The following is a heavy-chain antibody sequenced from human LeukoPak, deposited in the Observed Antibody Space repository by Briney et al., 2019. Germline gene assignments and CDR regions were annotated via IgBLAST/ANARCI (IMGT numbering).Heavy chain of an antibody. CDR2: IYYSGST. J-gene: IGHJ4*02. CDR3: ARHPSYYDFWSGYYKPDSDFDY. Sequence: TSETLSLTCTVSGGSISSSSYYWGRIRQPPGKGLEWIGSIYYSGSTYYNPSLKSRVTISVDTSKNQFSLKLSSVTAADTAVYYCARHPSYYDFWSGYYKPDSDFDYWGQGTLVTVSS. V-gene: IGHV4-39*01. D-gene: IGHD3-3*01. CDR1: GGSISSSSYY.